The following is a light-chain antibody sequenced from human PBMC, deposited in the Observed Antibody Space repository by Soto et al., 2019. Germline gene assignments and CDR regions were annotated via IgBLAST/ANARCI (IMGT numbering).Light chain of an antibody. CDR2: GNS. J-gene: IGLJ3*02. Sequence: QSVLTQPPSVSGAPGQRVTISCTGSSSNIGAGYDVHWYQQFPGTAPKLLIYGNSSRPSGVPDRFSGSKSGTSASLAITGLQAEDEADYYGQSYDSSLSGWVFGGGTKVTVL. CDR3: QSYDSSLSGWV. V-gene: IGLV1-40*01. CDR1: SSNIGAGYD.